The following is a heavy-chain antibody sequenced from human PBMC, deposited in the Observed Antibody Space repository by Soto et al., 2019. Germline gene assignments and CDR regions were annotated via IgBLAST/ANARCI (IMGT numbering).Heavy chain of an antibody. J-gene: IGHJ6*02. V-gene: IGHV3-30-3*01. CDR3: ARGPGRVTTFDGLDV. CDR1: GFTFSHYP. CDR2: ISFDGSTR. Sequence: QVQLVESGGGVVDPGRSLRLSCAASGFTFSHYPMHWVRQAPGKGLEWVAVISFDGSTRYYADSVKGRFTISRDNSKNTLYLQMNSLRAEDTAMYYCARGPGRVTTFDGLDVWGQGTTVTVSS. D-gene: IGHD4-17*01.